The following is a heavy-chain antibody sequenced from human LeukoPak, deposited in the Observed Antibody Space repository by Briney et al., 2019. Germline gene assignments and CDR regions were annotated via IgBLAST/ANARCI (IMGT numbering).Heavy chain of an antibody. CDR1: GFTVSTNY. CDR2: IYSDGTT. J-gene: IGHJ4*02. CDR3: ARGLGYGSGPVDH. D-gene: IGHD3-10*01. V-gene: IGHV3-53*01. Sequence: PGGSLRLSCAASGFTVSTNYMIWVRRAPGKGLEWVSVIYSDGTTYYADSVKGRFTISRDNSKNTVYLQMNSLRAEDTAVYYCARGLGYGSGPVDHWGQGTLVTLSS.